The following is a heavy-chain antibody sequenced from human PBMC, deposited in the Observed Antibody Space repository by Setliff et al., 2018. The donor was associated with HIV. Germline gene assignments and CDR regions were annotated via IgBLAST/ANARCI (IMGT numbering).Heavy chain of an antibody. D-gene: IGHD3-22*01. J-gene: IGHJ4*02. V-gene: IGHV3-11*04. CDR3: AREVPYSYGGRGHPL. CDR2: INSYGSST. Sequence: GSLRLSCAASGFTFSDYYMSWIRQAPGKGLEWVSYINSYGSSTYYADSVKGRFTISRDNAKNSLYLQMNSLRAEDTAVYYCAREVPYSYGGRGHPLWGQGTLVTVSS. CDR1: GFTFSDYY.